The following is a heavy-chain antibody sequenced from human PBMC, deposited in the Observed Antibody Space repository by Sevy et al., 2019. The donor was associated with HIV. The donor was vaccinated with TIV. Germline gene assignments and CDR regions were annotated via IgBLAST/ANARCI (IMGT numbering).Heavy chain of an antibody. J-gene: IGHJ6*03. Sequence: GGSLRLSCAASGFTFSTYNMNWVRQAPGKGLEWVSSISRSSSYIYYGDSVKGRFTISRDNAKNSLYLQMNSLRAEDTALYYCAELYCSSTSCRLGDYYMDVWGKGTTVTVSS. D-gene: IGHD2-2*01. CDR2: ISRSSSYI. CDR1: GFTFSTYN. V-gene: IGHV3-21*01. CDR3: AELYCSSTSCRLGDYYMDV.